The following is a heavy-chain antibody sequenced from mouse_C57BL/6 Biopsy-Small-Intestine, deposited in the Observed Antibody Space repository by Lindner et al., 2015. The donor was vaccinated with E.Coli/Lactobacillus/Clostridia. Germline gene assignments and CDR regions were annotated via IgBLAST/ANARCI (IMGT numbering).Heavy chain of an antibody. CDR2: IDPEDGET. J-gene: IGHJ3*01. CDR1: GFNIKDYY. D-gene: IGHD6-1*01. V-gene: IGHV14-2*01. CDR3: APLFAY. Sequence: VQLQESGAELVKPGASVKLSCTASGFNIKDYYLHWVKQRAEQGLEWIGRIDPEDGETEYAPKFQGKATVTADTSSNTAYLHLNSLTSEDTAVYYCAPLFAYWGQGTLVTVSA.